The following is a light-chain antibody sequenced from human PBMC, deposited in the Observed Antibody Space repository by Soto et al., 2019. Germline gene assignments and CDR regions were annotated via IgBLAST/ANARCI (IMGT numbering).Light chain of an antibody. V-gene: IGKV3-15*01. J-gene: IGKJ1*01. CDR3: QQYNNWPRT. CDR2: GAS. Sequence: IGMTQSPSSLSVSPGDRATLSCWASQGVSSYLAWYQQKPGQAPRLLIYGASTRATGIPARFSGSGSGTEFSLTISSLQSEDFALYYCQQYNNWPRTFGPGTTVEIK. CDR1: QGVSSY.